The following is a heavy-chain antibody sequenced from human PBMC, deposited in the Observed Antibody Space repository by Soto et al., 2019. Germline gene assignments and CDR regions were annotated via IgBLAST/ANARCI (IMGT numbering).Heavy chain of an antibody. D-gene: IGHD6-19*01. Sequence: GGSLRLSCETSGFRFSSFGMHWVRQAPGRXLEWVAVMSNDGTKKFYADSVKGRFIISRDNSKNTLYLQMFSLRIEDTAVYYCAKVRLRAGGLVPNPHEAFDFLGRWTMVTVSS. CDR1: GFRFSSFG. J-gene: IGHJ3*01. V-gene: IGHV3-30*18. CDR2: MSNDGTKK. CDR3: AKVRLRAGGLVPNPHEAFDF.